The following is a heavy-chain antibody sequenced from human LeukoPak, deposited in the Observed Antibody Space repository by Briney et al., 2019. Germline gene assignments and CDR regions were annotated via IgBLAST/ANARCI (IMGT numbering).Heavy chain of an antibody. D-gene: IGHD3-3*01. CDR2: ISGSGGST. CDR1: GFTVSSNY. J-gene: IGHJ4*02. Sequence: GGSLRLSCAASGFTVSSNYMSWVRQAPGKGLEWVSAISGSGGSTYYADSVKGRFTISRDNSKNTLYLQMNSLRAEDTAVYYCAKRTYYDFWSGYPDSWGQGTLVTVSS. V-gene: IGHV3-23*01. CDR3: AKRTYYDFWSGYPDS.